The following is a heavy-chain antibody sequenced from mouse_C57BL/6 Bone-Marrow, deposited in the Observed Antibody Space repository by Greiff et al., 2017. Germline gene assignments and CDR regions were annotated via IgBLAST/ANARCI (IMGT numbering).Heavy chain of an antibody. J-gene: IGHJ3*01. V-gene: IGHV1-81*01. CDR3: ARSGDYDGGFAY. CDR2: IYPRSGNT. Sequence: VQLQQSGAELARPGASVKLSCKASGYTFTSYGISWVKQRTGQGLEWIGEIYPRSGNTYYNEKFKGKATLTADKSSSTAYMELRSLTSEDSAVYFCARSGDYDGGFAYWGQGTLVTVSA. CDR1: GYTFTSYG. D-gene: IGHD2-4*01.